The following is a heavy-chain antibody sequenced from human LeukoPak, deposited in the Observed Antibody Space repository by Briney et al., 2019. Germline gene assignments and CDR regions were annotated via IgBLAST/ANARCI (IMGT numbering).Heavy chain of an antibody. Sequence: GGSLRLSCAASGFTFSSYGMSWVRQAPGKGLEWVSAISGSGGSTYYADSVKGRFTISRDNSKNTLYLQMNSLRAEDTAVYYCAKDGGYYGSGSGGYFDYWGQGTLVTVSS. CDR2: ISGSGGST. J-gene: IGHJ4*02. CDR1: GFTFSSYG. D-gene: IGHD3-10*01. V-gene: IGHV3-23*01. CDR3: AKDGGYYGSGSGGYFDY.